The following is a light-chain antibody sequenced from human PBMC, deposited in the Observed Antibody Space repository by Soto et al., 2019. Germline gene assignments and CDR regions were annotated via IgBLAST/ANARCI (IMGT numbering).Light chain of an antibody. V-gene: IGLV2-14*01. Sequence: QSALTQPASVSGSPGQSITISCTGTSSDVGGYNYVSWYQQHPGKAPKLMIYEVSNRPSGVSNRFSGSKSGNTASLTISGLQAEYEADYYCNSFTSSSTVIFGGGTKLTVL. CDR1: SSDVGGYNY. CDR2: EVS. CDR3: NSFTSSSTVI. J-gene: IGLJ2*01.